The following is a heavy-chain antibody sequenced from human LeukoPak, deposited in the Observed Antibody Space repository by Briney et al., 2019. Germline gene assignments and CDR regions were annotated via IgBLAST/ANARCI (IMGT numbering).Heavy chain of an antibody. CDR2: INHSGST. V-gene: IGHV4-34*01. CDR3: ARGGPYCGGDCYSMVGWFDP. J-gene: IGHJ5*02. Sequence: SETPSLTCAVYGGSFSGYYWSWIRQPPGKGLEWIGEINHSGSTNYNPSLKSRVTISVDTSKNQFSLKLSSVTAADTAVYYCARGGPYCGGDCYSMVGWFDPWGQGTLVTVSS. D-gene: IGHD2-21*02. CDR1: GGSFSGYY.